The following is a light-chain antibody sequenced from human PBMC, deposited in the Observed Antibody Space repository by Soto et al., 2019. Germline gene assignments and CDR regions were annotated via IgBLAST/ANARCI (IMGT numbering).Light chain of an antibody. V-gene: IGKV1-9*01. Sequence: IQLTQSPSSLSASVGDRVTVTRRASQGISTFLAWYQQKPGKAPKVLMYAASTLQSGVPSRFSGSGSGTEFTLTISSLQPDDFATYYCQQYNSYSWTFGQGTKVDIK. CDR3: QQYNSYSWT. CDR2: AAS. CDR1: QGISTF. J-gene: IGKJ1*01.